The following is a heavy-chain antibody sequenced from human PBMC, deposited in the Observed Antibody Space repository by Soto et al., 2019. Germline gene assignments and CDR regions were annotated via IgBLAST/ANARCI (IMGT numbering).Heavy chain of an antibody. CDR3: ARGPLYATTYFDY. CDR1: GDTFTTNS. J-gene: IGHJ4*02. Sequence: QVQLVQSGAEVKKPGSSVKVSCKASGDTFTTNSLNWVRQAPGQGLEWMGGIIPVVGTTKYAQKYQDRVTIPGDKSTNTAYMELSSLRSDDTAVYYCARGPLYATTYFDYWGQGTPVTVSS. V-gene: IGHV1-69*06. D-gene: IGHD2-8*01. CDR2: IIPVVGTT.